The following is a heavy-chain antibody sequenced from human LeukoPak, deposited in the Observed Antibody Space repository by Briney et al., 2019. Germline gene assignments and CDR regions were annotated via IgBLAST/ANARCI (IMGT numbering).Heavy chain of an antibody. J-gene: IGHJ6*03. CDR1: GGSISSGDYY. CDR2: INHSGST. V-gene: IGHV4-39*07. Sequence: SETLSLTCTVSGGSISSGDYYWSWIRQPPGKGLEWIGEINHSGSTNYNPSLKSRVTISVDTSKNQFSLKLSSVTAADTAVYYCARNGIAAADPENYYYYYMDVWGKGTTVTVSS. D-gene: IGHD6-13*01. CDR3: ARNGIAAADPENYYYYYMDV.